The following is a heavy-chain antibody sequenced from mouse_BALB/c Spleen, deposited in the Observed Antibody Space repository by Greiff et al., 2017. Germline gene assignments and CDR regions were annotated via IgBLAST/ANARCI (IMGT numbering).Heavy chain of an antibody. Sequence: QVQLQQPGAELVKPGASVKMSCKASGYTFTSYWMHWVKQRPGQGLEWIGVIDPSDSYTSYNQKFKGKATLTVDTSSSTAYMQLSSLTSEDSAVYYCTIYYYGSRYWYFDVWGAGTTVTVSS. CDR3: TIYYYGSRYWYFDV. J-gene: IGHJ1*01. CDR1: GYTFTSYW. V-gene: IGHV1S127*01. CDR2: IDPSDSYT. D-gene: IGHD1-1*01.